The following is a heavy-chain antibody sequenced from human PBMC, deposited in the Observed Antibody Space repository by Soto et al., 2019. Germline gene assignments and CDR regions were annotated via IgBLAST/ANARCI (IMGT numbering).Heavy chain of an antibody. J-gene: IGHJ4*02. Sequence: GESLKISCKGSGYSFTSYWISWVRQMPGKGLEWMGRIDPSDSYTNYSPSFQGHVTISADKSISTAYLQWSSLKAADTAMYYCARSAIRYYDSSSYTPGVFGYWGQGTMVTVSS. CDR2: IDPSDSYT. D-gene: IGHD3-22*01. CDR3: ARSAIRYYDSSSYTPGVFGY. CDR1: GYSFTSYW. V-gene: IGHV5-10-1*01.